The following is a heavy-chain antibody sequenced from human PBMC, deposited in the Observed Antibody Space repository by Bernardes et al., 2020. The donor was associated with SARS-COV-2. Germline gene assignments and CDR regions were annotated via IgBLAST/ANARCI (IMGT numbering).Heavy chain of an antibody. V-gene: IGHV4-39*01. CDR3: ARGAAVPGTLGGGTWFDP. CDR1: GGSINSGRYY. J-gene: IGHJ5*02. Sequence: SETLSLTCSVSGGSINSGRYYWGWIRQPPGKGLQLIGTIFYSWSTHYNPSLKSRVAISMDTSKNQLSLKLSSLTAADTAVYYCARGAAVPGTLGGGTWFDPWGQGTLVTVSS. D-gene: IGHD1-7*01. CDR2: IFYSWST.